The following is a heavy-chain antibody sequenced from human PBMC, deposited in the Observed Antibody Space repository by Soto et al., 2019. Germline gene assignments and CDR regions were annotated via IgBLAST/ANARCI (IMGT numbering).Heavy chain of an antibody. CDR2: INPGNGNT. V-gene: IGHV1-3*01. Sequence: QVQLVQSGAEVKKPGASVKISCKTSGYTFMTYALHWMRQAPGQRPEWMGWINPGNGNTEYSQKLQGRVIITRDTSARPVLMEVAILTSEDTGVYYCARVRMLWYGELSHWGQGTQVIVTA. J-gene: IGHJ4*02. CDR3: ARVRMLWYGELSH. D-gene: IGHD3-10*01. CDR1: GYTFMTYA.